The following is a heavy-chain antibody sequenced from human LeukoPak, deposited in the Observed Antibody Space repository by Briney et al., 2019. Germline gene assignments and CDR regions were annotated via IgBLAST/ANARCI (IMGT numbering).Heavy chain of an antibody. D-gene: IGHD4-17*01. Sequence: GGSLRLSRAASGFTFSSYAMSWVRQAPGKGLEWVSAISGSGGSTYYADSVKCRFTISIDNSKYTLYLQMNSLRAEDTAVYYCAKEPSTTVTAFVDYWGQGTLVTVSS. CDR3: AKEPSTTVTAFVDY. CDR2: ISGSGGST. J-gene: IGHJ4*02. CDR1: GFTFSSYA. V-gene: IGHV3-23*01.